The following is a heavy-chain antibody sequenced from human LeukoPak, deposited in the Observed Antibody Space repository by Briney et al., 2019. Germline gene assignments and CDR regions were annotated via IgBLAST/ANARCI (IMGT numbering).Heavy chain of an antibody. V-gene: IGHV4-4*07. CDR1: GGSISGHY. CDR3: ARVGGSGASYYYYGMDV. J-gene: IGHJ6*02. CDR2: IYTSGST. Sequence: SETPSLTCTVTGGSISGHYSSWIRQPAPKGPQWIGRIYTSGSTNYNPPLKSPVTMSVDTSKNQFSLKLTSVTAADTAVYYCARVGGSGASYYYYGMDVWGQGTTVTVSS. D-gene: IGHD2-15*01.